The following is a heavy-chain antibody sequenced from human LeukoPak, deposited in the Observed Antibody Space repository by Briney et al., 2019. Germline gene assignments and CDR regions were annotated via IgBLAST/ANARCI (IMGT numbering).Heavy chain of an antibody. CDR2: IYYSGST. CDR3: ARGRLDGWFDP. Sequence: PSETLSLTCTVSGGPISSYYWNWLRQPPGKGLEWIVYIYYSGSTNYNPSLRSRVTISVDTSKNQFSLKVSSVTAADTAVYYCARGRLDGWFDPWGQGTLVTVSS. CDR1: GGPISSYY. J-gene: IGHJ5*02. D-gene: IGHD5-24*01. V-gene: IGHV4-59*01.